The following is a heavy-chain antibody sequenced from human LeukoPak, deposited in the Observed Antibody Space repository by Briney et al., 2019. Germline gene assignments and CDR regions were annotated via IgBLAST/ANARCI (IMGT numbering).Heavy chain of an antibody. V-gene: IGHV3-21*01. CDR2: ISSSSSYI. Sequence: PGGSLRLSCPASGFTFSSYSMNWVRQAPGKGLEWVSSISSSSSYIYYADSVKGRFTISRDNAKNSLYLQMNSLRAEDTAVYYWARDRELPAVDAFDIWGQGTMVTVSS. CDR3: ARDRELPAVDAFDI. D-gene: IGHD1-26*01. CDR1: GFTFSSYS. J-gene: IGHJ3*02.